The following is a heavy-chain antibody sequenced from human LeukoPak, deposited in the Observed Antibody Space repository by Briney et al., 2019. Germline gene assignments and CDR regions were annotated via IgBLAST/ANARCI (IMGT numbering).Heavy chain of an antibody. J-gene: IGHJ3*02. Sequence: GGSLRLSCAASGFTFSDYYMSWIRQAPGKGLEWVSYISSSSSYTNYADSVKGRFTISRDNAKNSLYLQMNSLRAEDTAVYYCARGGFGGRSSWYSSGWYRGASDIWGQGTMVTVSS. V-gene: IGHV3-11*05. CDR1: GFTFSDYY. CDR3: ARGGFGGRSSWYSSGWYRGASDI. D-gene: IGHD6-19*01. CDR2: ISSSSSYT.